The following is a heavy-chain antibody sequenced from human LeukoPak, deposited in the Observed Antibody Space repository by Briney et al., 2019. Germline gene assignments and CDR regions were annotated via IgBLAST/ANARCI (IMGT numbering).Heavy chain of an antibody. J-gene: IGHJ5*02. CDR3: ARGRYCSGGSCYSLDGWFDP. V-gene: IGHV4-34*01. D-gene: IGHD2-15*01. CDR2: INHSGST. CDR1: GGSFSGYY. Sequence: SETLSLTCAAYGGSFSGYYWSWIRQPPGKGLEWIGEINHSGSTNYNPSLKSRVTISVDTSKNQFSLKLSSVTAADTAVYYCARGRYCSGGSCYSLDGWFDPWGQGTLVTVSS.